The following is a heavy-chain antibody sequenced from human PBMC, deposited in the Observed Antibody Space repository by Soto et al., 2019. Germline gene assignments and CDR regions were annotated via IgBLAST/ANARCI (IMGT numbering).Heavy chain of an antibody. Sequence: GESLKISCKGSGYSFTSYWIGWVRQMPGKGLEWMGIIYPGDSDTRYSPSFQGQVTISADKSISTAYLQWSSLKASDTAMYYCARFGDIVLVPAAPYCYYGMDVWGQGTTVTVSS. J-gene: IGHJ6*02. CDR2: IYPGDSDT. CDR1: GYSFTSYW. CDR3: ARFGDIVLVPAAPYCYYGMDV. V-gene: IGHV5-51*01. D-gene: IGHD2-2*01.